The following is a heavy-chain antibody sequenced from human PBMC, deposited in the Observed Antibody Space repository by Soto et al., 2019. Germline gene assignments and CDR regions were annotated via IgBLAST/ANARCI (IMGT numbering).Heavy chain of an antibody. V-gene: IGHV3-23*01. CDR2: IGGPGTDT. CDR1: RFTFSDFA. Sequence: DVQLLESGGGLVQPGGSLTLSCAASRFTFSDFAMSWVRQAPGKGLEWVSSIGGPGTDTHYADSVKGRFTISRDNLRNTLYLQIDSLRDEDTAVYYCAKGAVPYNGKWVWFDSWGQGTLVIVSS. J-gene: IGHJ5*01. D-gene: IGHD1-20*01. CDR3: AKGAVPYNGKWVWFDS.